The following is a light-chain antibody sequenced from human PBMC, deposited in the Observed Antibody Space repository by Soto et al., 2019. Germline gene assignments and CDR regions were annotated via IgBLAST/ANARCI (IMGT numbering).Light chain of an antibody. CDR1: SSNIGGNT. CDR3: SSWDDSLDGGVV. J-gene: IGLJ3*02. Sequence: QSVLAQPPSASGTPGQSVTISCSGSSSNIGGNTVNWYQVLPGAAPRLLIYDDNRRPSGVADRFSGSKSGSSSTLAISGLQSQDEADSDCSSWDDSLDGGVVFGGGTKLTVL. CDR2: DDN. V-gene: IGLV1-44*01.